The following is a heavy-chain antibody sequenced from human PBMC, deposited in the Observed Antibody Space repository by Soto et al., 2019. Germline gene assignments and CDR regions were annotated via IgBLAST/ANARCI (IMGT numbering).Heavy chain of an antibody. D-gene: IGHD3-10*01. CDR1: GGSMSEYF. J-gene: IGHJ4*02. V-gene: IGHV4-59*01. CDR3: ARDGYDGSGSPYPAY. CDR2: IYYLEST. Sequence: SETLSLTCSVSGGSMSEYFWSWIRQSPGKGLEWIGYIYYLESTDYNPSHKSRVTISVDTSKRHFSLRLTSVTAADTAVYYCARDGYDGSGSPYPAYWGPGTQVTVSS.